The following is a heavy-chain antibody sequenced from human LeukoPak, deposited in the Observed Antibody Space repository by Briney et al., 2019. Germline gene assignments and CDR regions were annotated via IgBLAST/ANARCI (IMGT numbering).Heavy chain of an antibody. Sequence: KPSETLSLTCTVSGYSISSGYYWGWIRQPPGKGLEWIGSVSHSGSTYYNPPLKSRVTISVDTSRNQFSLKLSSVTAADTAVYYCARDPTTPYYYDTSGFDYWGQGTLVTVSS. D-gene: IGHD3-22*01. CDR1: GYSISSGYY. V-gene: IGHV4-38-2*02. J-gene: IGHJ4*02. CDR2: VSHSGST. CDR3: ARDPTTPYYYDTSGFDY.